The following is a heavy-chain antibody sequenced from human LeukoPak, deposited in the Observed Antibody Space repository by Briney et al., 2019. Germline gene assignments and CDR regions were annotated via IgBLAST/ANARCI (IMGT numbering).Heavy chain of an antibody. J-gene: IGHJ3*01. CDR1: GFTFSSYS. V-gene: IGHV3-21*04. CDR3: ATSGIKDALDV. D-gene: IGHD1-26*01. CDR2: ISSSSSYI. Sequence: GGSLRLSCAASGFTFSSYSMNWVRQAPGKGLEWVSSISSSSSYIYYADSVKGRFTISRDSAKNSLYLQMNSLTAEDTALYYCATSGIKDALDVWGQGTMVTVSS.